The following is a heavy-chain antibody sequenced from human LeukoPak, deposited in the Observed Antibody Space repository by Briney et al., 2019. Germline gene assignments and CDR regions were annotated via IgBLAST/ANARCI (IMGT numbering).Heavy chain of an antibody. CDR2: IHNTGRT. J-gene: IGHJ5*02. CDR3: ARYAATGGPSWFDP. V-gene: IGHV4-59*01. D-gene: IGHD2-15*01. CDR1: GASISNYY. Sequence: PSETLSLTCTVSGASISNYYWSWTRQPPGKGLEWIGYIHNTGRTNYNPPPKSRVTISADTSKNQFSLRLSPVTAADTAIYYCARYAATGGPSWFDPWGPGTLVTVSS.